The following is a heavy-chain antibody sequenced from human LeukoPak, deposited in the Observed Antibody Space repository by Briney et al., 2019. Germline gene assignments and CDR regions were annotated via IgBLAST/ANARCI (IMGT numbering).Heavy chain of an antibody. CDR1: GYTFTGYY. CDR2: INPNSGGT. Sequence: ASVKVSCKASGYTFTGYYMHWVRQAPGQGLEWMGWINPNSGGTNYAQKFQGRVTMTRDTSISTAYMELSRLRSDDTAVYYCARDRYCSSTSCSGSWFDPWGQGTLVTVSS. CDR3: ARDRYCSSTSCSGSWFDP. V-gene: IGHV1-2*02. J-gene: IGHJ5*02. D-gene: IGHD2-2*01.